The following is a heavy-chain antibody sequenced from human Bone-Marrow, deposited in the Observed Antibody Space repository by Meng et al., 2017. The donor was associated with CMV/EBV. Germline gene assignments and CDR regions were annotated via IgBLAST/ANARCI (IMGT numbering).Heavy chain of an antibody. D-gene: IGHD3-22*01. V-gene: IGHV1-2*02. Sequence: ASVKVSCKASGGTFSSYAISWVRQAPGQGLEWMGWINPNSGGTNYAQKFQGRVTMTRDTSISTAYMELSRLRSDDTAVYYCARAQGGREDYYDSSGYFDYWGQGTLVTVSS. J-gene: IGHJ4*02. CDR3: ARAQGGREDYYDSSGYFDY. CDR2: INPNSGGT. CDR1: GGTFSSYA.